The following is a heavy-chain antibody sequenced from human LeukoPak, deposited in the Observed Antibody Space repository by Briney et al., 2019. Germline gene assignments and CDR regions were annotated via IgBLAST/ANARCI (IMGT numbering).Heavy chain of an antibody. CDR1: GVTFSGSG. Sequence: GGSLRLSCAASGVTFSGSGVHWVRQAPGKGLEWVAVISYDESNKYYADSVKGRFTISRDNSKNTLYLQMNSLRAEDTAVYFCAKDRYSGSYMNYYYGMDVWGQGTTVTVS. J-gene: IGHJ6*02. V-gene: IGHV3-30*18. D-gene: IGHD1-26*01. CDR3: AKDRYSGSYMNYYYGMDV. CDR2: ISYDESNK.